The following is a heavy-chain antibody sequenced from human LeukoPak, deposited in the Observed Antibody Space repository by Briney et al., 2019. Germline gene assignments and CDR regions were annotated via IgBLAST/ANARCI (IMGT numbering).Heavy chain of an antibody. J-gene: IGHJ4*02. V-gene: IGHV3-33*01. D-gene: IGHD5-12*01. CDR3: ARVRGYSGYGALVY. Sequence: GGPLRLSCAASGFTFSSYGMHWVRQAPGKGLEWVAVIWYDGSNKYYADSVKGRFTISRDNSKNTLYLQMNSLRAEDTAVYYCARVRGYSGYGALVYWGQGTLVTVSS. CDR2: IWYDGSNK. CDR1: GFTFSSYG.